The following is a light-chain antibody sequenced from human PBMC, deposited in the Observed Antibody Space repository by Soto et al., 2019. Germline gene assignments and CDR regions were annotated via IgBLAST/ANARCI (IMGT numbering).Light chain of an antibody. CDR2: RNN. J-gene: IGLJ7*01. Sequence: QPVLTQPPSASGTPGQRVTISCSGSSSNIGSNYVYWYQQLPGTAPKLLIYRNNQRPSGVPDRFSGSKSGTSASLAISGLRSEDEADYYCAAWDDSLSGPVFGEGTQLTVL. CDR1: SSNIGSNY. CDR3: AAWDDSLSGPV. V-gene: IGLV1-47*01.